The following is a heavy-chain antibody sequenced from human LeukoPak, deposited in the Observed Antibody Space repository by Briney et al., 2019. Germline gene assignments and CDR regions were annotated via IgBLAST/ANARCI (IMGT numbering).Heavy chain of an antibody. D-gene: IGHD3-9*01. CDR3: ARDILTGPDAFDI. CDR1: GFTFSSYG. Sequence: PGGSLRLSCAASGFTFSSYGMHWVRQAPGKGLEWVALIRYDGSNKYYADSVKGRFTISRDNSKNTLYLQMNSLRAEDTAVYYCARDILTGPDAFDIWGQGTMVTVSS. J-gene: IGHJ3*02. V-gene: IGHV3-30*02. CDR2: IRYDGSNK.